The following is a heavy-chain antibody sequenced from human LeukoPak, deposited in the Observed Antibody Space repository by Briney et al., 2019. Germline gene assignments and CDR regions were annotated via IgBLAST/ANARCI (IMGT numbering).Heavy chain of an antibody. CDR1: GGSISSGGYY. D-gene: IGHD3-3*01. CDR3: ARRRFLEWPEKRFDP. J-gene: IGHJ5*02. CDR2: IYYSGST. V-gene: IGHV4-31*03. Sequence: SETLSLTCTVSGGSISSGGYYWSWIRQHPGKGLEWIGYIYYSGSTYYNPSLESRVTISVDTSKNQFSLKLSSVTAADTAVYYCARRRFLEWPEKRFDPWGQGTLVTVSS.